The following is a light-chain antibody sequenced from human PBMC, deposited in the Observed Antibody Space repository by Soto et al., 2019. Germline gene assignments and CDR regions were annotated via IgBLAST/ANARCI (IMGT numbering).Light chain of an antibody. J-gene: IGLJ3*02. CDR2: EVS. CDR1: SSDVGSYNL. V-gene: IGLV2-23*02. CDR3: CSYAGTSTVV. Sequence: QSALTQPASVSGSPGQSITISCTGTSSDVGSYNLVSWYQQHPGKAPKLMIYEVSERPSGVSSRFSGSKSGNTASLTISGLQAEDEADYYCCSYAGTSTVVFGGGTKLTVL.